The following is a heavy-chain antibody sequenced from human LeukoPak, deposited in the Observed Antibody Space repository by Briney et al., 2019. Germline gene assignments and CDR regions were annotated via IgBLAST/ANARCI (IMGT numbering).Heavy chain of an antibody. D-gene: IGHD3-10*01. CDR1: GYSFTTYW. Sequence: GESLKISCKSSGYSFTTYWIGWVRQMPGKGLEWMGIVYPGDSYTRYSPSFQGQVTISADKSINTAYLQWSSLKASDTAMYYCARPTGPDYYGSGFEYWGQGILVTVSS. J-gene: IGHJ4*02. V-gene: IGHV5-51*01. CDR3: ARPTGPDYYGSGFEY. CDR2: VYPGDSYT.